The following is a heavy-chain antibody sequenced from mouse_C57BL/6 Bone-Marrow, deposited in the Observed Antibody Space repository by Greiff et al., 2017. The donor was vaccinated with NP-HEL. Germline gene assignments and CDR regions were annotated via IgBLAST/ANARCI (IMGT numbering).Heavy chain of an antibody. J-gene: IGHJ2*01. D-gene: IGHD2-5*01. CDR2: IWSGGST. CDR3: ARTSNFYYLDY. CDR1: GFSLTSYG. Sequence: QVQLQQSGPGLVQPSQSLSITCTVSGFSLTSYGVHWVRQSPGKGLEWLGVIWSGGSTDYNAAFISRLSISKDNSKSQVFFKMNSLQADDTAIYYCARTSNFYYLDYWGQGTTLTVSS. V-gene: IGHV2-2*01.